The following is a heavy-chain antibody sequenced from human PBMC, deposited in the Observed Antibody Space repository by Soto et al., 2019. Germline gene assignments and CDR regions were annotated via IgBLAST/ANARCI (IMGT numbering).Heavy chain of an antibody. J-gene: IGHJ5*02. CDR3: ASATVVSAAMVGDWFDP. Sequence: ETLSLTCTVSGASVSSGSYYWSWIRQPPGKGLEWIGYIYYSGSTNYSPSLKSRVTISVDTSKNQFSLKLSSVTAADTAVYYCASATVVSAAMVGDWFDPWGQGTLVTVSS. V-gene: IGHV4-61*01. CDR2: IYYSGST. CDR1: GASVSSGSYY. D-gene: IGHD2-2*01.